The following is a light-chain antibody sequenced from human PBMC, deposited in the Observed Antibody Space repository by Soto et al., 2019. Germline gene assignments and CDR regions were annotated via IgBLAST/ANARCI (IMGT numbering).Light chain of an antibody. CDR2: EVN. Sequence: QSALTQPPSASGSPGQSVTISCTGTSSDVGGYNYVSWYQQHPGKAPKLIIYEVNKRPSGVPDRFSGSKSGNTASLTVSGLQVEDEADYYCSSYAGTVLFGGGTKVTVL. J-gene: IGLJ2*01. CDR1: SSDVGGYNY. CDR3: SSYAGTVL. V-gene: IGLV2-8*01.